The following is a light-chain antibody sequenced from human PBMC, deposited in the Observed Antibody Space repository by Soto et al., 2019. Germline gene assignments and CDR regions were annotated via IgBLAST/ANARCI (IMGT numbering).Light chain of an antibody. J-gene: IGLJ1*01. CDR2: DVS. CDR1: SSDVGGYNY. CDR3: SSYTNSNTYV. Sequence: QSALTQPASVSGSPGQSITVSCSGTSSDVGGYNYVSWYQQHPGRAPKLMIYDVSYRPSGVSNRFSGSKSGNTASLTLSGLQAEDEDDYYCSSYTNSNTYVFGTGTKLTVL. V-gene: IGLV2-14*01.